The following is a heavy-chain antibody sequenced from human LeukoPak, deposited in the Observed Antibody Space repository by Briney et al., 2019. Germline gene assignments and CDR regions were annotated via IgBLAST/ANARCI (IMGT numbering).Heavy chain of an antibody. V-gene: IGHV1-8*01. J-gene: IGHJ4*02. CDR2: MNPNSGNT. CDR3: ARGRKYQPLLGY. Sequence: GASVKVSCKASGYTFTSYDINWVRQATGQGLEWMGWMNPNSGNTGYARKFQGRVTMTRNTSISTAYMELSSLRSEDTAVYYCARGRKYQPLLGYWGQGTLVTVSS. D-gene: IGHD2-2*01. CDR1: GYTFTSYD.